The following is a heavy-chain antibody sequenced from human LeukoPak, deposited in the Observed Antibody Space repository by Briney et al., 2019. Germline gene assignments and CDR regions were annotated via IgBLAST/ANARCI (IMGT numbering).Heavy chain of an antibody. CDR3: ARDVGASNFDY. Sequence: SETLSLTCNVSLDSISSFYWSWIRQSAGAGLEWIGRIYTTGKTDYNPSLKSRDTVSVDTSRNQVSLKLRSVTAADTAVYYCARDVGASNFDYWGQGILVTVSS. CDR2: IYTTGKT. V-gene: IGHV4-4*07. D-gene: IGHD1-26*01. J-gene: IGHJ4*02. CDR1: LDSISSFY.